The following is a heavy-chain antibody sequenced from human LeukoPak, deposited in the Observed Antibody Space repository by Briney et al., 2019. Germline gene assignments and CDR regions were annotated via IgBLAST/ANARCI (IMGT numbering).Heavy chain of an antibody. J-gene: IGHJ6*03. CDR1: GYTFTSYD. CDR2: IIPIFGTA. V-gene: IGHV1-69*06. CDR3: ARVGSSWFYYYYYYMDV. D-gene: IGHD6-13*01. Sequence: SVKVSCKASGYTFTSYDINWVRQATGQGLEWMGGIIPIFGTANYAQKFQGRVTITADKSTSTAYMELSSLRSEDTAVYYCARVGSSWFYYYYYYMDVWGKGTTVTVSS.